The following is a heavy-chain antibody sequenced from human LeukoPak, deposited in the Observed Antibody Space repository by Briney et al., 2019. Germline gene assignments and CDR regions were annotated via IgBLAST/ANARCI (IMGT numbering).Heavy chain of an antibody. J-gene: IGHJ4*02. V-gene: IGHV4-39*07. D-gene: IGHD3-10*01. CDR2: IYYSGST. Sequence: SETPSLTCTVSGGSISSSSYYWGWIRQPPGKGLEWIGSIYYSGSTYYNPSLKSRVTISVDTSKNQFSLKLSSVTAADTAVYYCARGRITMVRGVIKVYYFDYWGQGTLVTVSS. CDR1: GGSISSSSYY. CDR3: ARGRITMVRGVIKVYYFDY.